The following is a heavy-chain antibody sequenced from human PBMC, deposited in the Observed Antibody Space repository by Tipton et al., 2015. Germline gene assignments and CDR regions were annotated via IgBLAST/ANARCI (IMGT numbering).Heavy chain of an antibody. Sequence: QVQLVQSGPEVKKPGASVKVSCKASGYNFNSYAINWVRQAPGQGLEWMGWISAYNGNTNYAEKFRGRVTLTTDTSTSTAYMELRSLRSDDTAVYYCARWAAYFDLWGRGTLVTVSS. D-gene: IGHD2-15*01. V-gene: IGHV1-18*01. CDR1: GYNFNSYA. CDR2: ISAYNGNT. J-gene: IGHJ2*01. CDR3: ARWAAYFDL.